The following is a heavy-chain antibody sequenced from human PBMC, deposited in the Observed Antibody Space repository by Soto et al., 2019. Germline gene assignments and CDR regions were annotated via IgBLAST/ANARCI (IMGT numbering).Heavy chain of an antibody. CDR2: ISGSGGST. Sequence: GESLKISCAASGFTFSSYAMSWVRQAPGKGLEWVSAISGSGGSTYYADSVKGRFTISRDNSKNTLYLQMNSLRAEDTAVYYCAKGLAAAGTGPTYFDYWGQGTLVTVSS. CDR1: GFTFSSYA. D-gene: IGHD6-13*01. J-gene: IGHJ4*02. V-gene: IGHV3-23*01. CDR3: AKGLAAAGTGPTYFDY.